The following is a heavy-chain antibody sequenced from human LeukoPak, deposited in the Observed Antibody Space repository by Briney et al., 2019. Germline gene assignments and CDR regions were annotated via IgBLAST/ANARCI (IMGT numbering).Heavy chain of an antibody. V-gene: IGHV4-59*01. Sequence: SETLSLTCTVSGGSISSSYWSWIRQPPGRGLEWMGYIYYSGSTNYNPSLKSRVTISVDTSKNQFSLKLRSVTAADTALYYCARGAMSFDYSGQGTLVTVSS. CDR2: IYYSGST. CDR1: GGSISSSY. J-gene: IGHJ4*02. CDR3: ARGAMSFDY.